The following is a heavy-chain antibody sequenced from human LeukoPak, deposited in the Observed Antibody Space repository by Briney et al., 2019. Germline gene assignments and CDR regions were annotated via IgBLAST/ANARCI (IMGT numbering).Heavy chain of an antibody. CDR1: GYSFTSYW. CDR3: ARLAFCTNAVCFSNYYYSMDV. D-gene: IGHD2-8*01. V-gene: IGHV5-51*01. CDR2: IYPDDSDT. J-gene: IGHJ6*03. Sequence: PGESLKISCKGSGYSFTSYWIGWVRQMPGKGLEWMGIIYPDDSDTKYSPSFQGQVTISADKSLSTAYLQWSSLKASDTAMYYCARLAFCTNAVCFSNYYYSMDVWGRGTTVTVSS.